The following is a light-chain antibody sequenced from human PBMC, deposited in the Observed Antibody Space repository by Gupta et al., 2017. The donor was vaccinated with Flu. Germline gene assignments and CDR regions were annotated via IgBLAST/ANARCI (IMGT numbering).Light chain of an antibody. CDR2: EVS. Sequence: DLVLTQTPPSLSVTPGQAAPIPCRSSQSLMHSDGMTYFFWYVQKPGQPPQLLIYEVSKRFSGVPDRFSGSGSGTDFTLKISRVEAEDVGIYYCMHSVNFRTFGQGTKVKVK. V-gene: IGKV2D-29*01. CDR1: QSLMHSDGMTY. CDR3: MHSVNFRT. J-gene: IGKJ1*01.